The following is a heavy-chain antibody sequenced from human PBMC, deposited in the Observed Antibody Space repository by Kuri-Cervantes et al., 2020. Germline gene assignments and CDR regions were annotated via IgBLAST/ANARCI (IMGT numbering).Heavy chain of an antibody. CDR1: GFTFSSYG. CDR2: ISSSGSTI. CDR3: AIPIGGSYGEEI. V-gene: IGHV3-48*04. Sequence: GESLKISCAASGFTFSSYGMHWVRQAPGKGLEWVSYISSSGSTIYYADSVKGRFTISRDNAKNSLYLQMNSLRAEDTAVYYCAIPIGGSYGEEIWGQGTMVTVSS. D-gene: IGHD1-26*01. J-gene: IGHJ3*02.